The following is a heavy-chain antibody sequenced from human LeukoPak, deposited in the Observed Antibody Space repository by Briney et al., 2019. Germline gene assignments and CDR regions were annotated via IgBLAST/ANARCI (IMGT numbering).Heavy chain of an antibody. J-gene: IGHJ3*02. V-gene: IGHV4-38-2*01. CDR2: GYHSGST. CDR3: ARSCRILDIVATIRARLGGNGFDI. D-gene: IGHD5-12*01. CDR1: GYSISFGYY. Sequence: PSETLSLTCSVSGYSISFGYYWGWIRQPPGKGLEWIGSGYHSGSTYYNPSLKSRVTIAVETSKNQFSLKLSSVTAADKAVYYCARSCRILDIVATIRARLGGNGFDIWGQGTMVTVSS.